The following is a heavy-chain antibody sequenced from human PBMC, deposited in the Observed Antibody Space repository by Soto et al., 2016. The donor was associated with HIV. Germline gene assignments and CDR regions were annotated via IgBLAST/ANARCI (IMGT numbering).Heavy chain of an antibody. CDR3: ARLSAVVTPKIDF. Sequence: HVRLHQWGAGPLKPSATLSLTCAVYNESFSDFYWSWIRQAPGKGLEWIAEISHNGDTIYSPSLRSRVKMSVDVSKNQFSLKMTSVTAADTAMYYCARLSAVVTPKIDFWGQGSLVTVSS. CDR1: NESFSDFY. CDR2: ISHNGDT. D-gene: IGHD2-21*02. V-gene: IGHV4-34*01. J-gene: IGHJ4*02.